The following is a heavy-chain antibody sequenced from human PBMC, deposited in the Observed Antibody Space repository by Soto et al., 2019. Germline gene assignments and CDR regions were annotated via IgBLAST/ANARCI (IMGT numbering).Heavy chain of an antibody. CDR1: GFAFDNYG. J-gene: IGHJ4*02. Sequence: GGALRVSCTVSGFAFDNYGINWVRQAPGKGLEWVSSISKSDYTYYSDSVKGRFAISRDNAKSSVSLQMNTLRVEDTAVYYCAREDSIIIPAVSDFWGQGTRVTVP. D-gene: IGHD2-2*01. V-gene: IGHV3-21*01. CDR3: AREDSIIIPAVSDF. CDR2: ISKSDYT.